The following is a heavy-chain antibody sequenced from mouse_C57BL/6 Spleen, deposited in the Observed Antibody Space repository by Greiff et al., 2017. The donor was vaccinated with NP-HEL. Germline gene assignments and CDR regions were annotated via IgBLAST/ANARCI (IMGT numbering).Heavy chain of an antibody. J-gene: IGHJ2*01. CDR2: INPSTGGT. CDR3: AKIYYGNADYFDY. D-gene: IGHD2-1*01. Sequence: VQLQQSGPELVKPGASVKISCKASGYSFTGYYMNWVKQSPEKSLEWIGEINPSTGGTTYNQKFKAKATLTVDKSSSTAYMQLKSLTSEDSAVYYWAKIYYGNADYFDYWGQGTTLTVAS. V-gene: IGHV1-42*01. CDR1: GYSFTGYY.